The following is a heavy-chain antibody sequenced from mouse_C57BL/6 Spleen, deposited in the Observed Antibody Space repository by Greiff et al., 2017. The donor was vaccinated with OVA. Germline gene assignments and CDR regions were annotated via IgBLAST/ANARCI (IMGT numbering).Heavy chain of an antibody. J-gene: IGHJ4*01. V-gene: IGHV1-22*01. Sequence: VQLQQSGPELVKPGASVKMSCKASGYTFTDYNMHWVKQSHGKSLEWIGYINPNNGGTSYNQKFKGKATLTVNKSSSTAYMELRSLTSEDSTVYYCARGGGQLRLHAMDYWGQGTSVTVSS. CDR2: INPNNGGT. CDR1: GYTFTDYN. D-gene: IGHD3-2*02. CDR3: ARGGGQLRLHAMDY.